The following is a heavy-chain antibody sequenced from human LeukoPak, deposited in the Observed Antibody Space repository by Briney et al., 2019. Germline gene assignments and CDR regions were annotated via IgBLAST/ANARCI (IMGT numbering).Heavy chain of an antibody. Sequence: GGSLRLSCAASGFTFSTYEMNWGRQAPGKGLEWVSYISGSATTIYYADSVKGRFTISRDNAKNSLYLQMNSLRADDSAVYYCARGVDYWGQGTPVTVSS. CDR2: ISGSATTI. V-gene: IGHV3-48*03. CDR3: ARGVDY. CDR1: GFTFSTYE. J-gene: IGHJ4*02.